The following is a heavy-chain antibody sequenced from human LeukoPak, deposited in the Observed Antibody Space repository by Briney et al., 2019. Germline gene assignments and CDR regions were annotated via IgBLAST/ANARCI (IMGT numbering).Heavy chain of an antibody. V-gene: IGHV5-51*01. D-gene: IGHD6-25*01. CDR1: GYRFTSYW. CDR3: ARSLTAAAGDY. CDR2: IYPADSDI. Sequence: GESLKISCKGSGYRFTSYWIGWVRQIPGKGLEWMANIYPADSDIRYSPSFQGQVTISADKSISTAYLQWSSLKASDTAMYYCARSLTAAAGDYWGQGTLVTVSS. J-gene: IGHJ4*02.